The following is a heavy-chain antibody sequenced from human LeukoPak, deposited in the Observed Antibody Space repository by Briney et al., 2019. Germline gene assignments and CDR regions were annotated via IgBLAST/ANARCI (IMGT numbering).Heavy chain of an antibody. J-gene: IGHJ4*02. CDR2: FEPEDGET. CDR1: GYILTELS. CDR3: AATFPAALLHY. V-gene: IGHV1-24*01. D-gene: IGHD2/OR15-2a*01. Sequence: GASVKVSCKVSGYILTELSMHWVRQAPGKGLEWMGGFEPEDGETIYAQKFQGRVTMTGDTSIDTAYLELSRLISGDTAVYYCAATFPAALLHYWGQGTLVTVSS.